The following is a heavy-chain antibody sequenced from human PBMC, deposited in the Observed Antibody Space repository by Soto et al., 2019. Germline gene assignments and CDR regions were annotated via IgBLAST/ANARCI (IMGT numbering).Heavy chain of an antibody. CDR1: GGSISSYY. Sequence: QVQLQESGPGLVKPSETLSLTCTVSGGSISSYYWSWIRQPPGKGLEWIGYIYYSGSTNYNPSLRSRVTISVDTSKNQFSLKLSSVTAADTAVYYCARSPYCSSTSCDNWFDPWGQGTLVTVSS. V-gene: IGHV4-59*01. D-gene: IGHD2-2*01. CDR3: ARSPYCSSTSCDNWFDP. CDR2: IYYSGST. J-gene: IGHJ5*02.